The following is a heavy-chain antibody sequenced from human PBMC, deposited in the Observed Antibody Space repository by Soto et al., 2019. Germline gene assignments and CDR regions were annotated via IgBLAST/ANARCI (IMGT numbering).Heavy chain of an antibody. CDR1: GGSISSYY. J-gene: IGHJ4*02. CDR3: ARLGPEYSGYELDY. D-gene: IGHD5-12*01. Sequence: SETLSLTCTVSGGSISSYYWSWIRQPPGKGLEWIGYIYYSGSTNYNPSLESRVTISVDTSKNQFSLKLSSVTAADTAVYYCARLGPEYSGYELDYWGQGTLVTVSS. CDR2: IYYSGST. V-gene: IGHV4-59*08.